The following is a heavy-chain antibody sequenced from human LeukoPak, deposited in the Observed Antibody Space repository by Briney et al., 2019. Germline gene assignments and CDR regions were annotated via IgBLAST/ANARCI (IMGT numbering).Heavy chain of an antibody. Sequence: GGSLRLTCAASGFTFSSYGMHWVRQAPGKGLEWVAFLSYDGSNKHYAEPVQGRFTISRDNSKNTLYLQMNSLRPEDTAVYYCARARFGYNRGPFDYWGQGILVTVSS. V-gene: IGHV3-30*19. J-gene: IGHJ4*02. CDR2: LSYDGSNK. D-gene: IGHD5-24*01. CDR3: ARARFGYNRGPFDY. CDR1: GFTFSSYG.